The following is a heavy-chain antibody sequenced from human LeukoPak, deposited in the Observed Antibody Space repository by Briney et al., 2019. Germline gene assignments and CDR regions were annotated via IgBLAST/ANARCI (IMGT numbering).Heavy chain of an antibody. CDR1: GFTFSSYG. V-gene: IGHV3-23*01. D-gene: IGHD6-19*01. CDR2: MSGSGAST. J-gene: IGHJ4*02. Sequence: PGRSLRLSCAASGFTFSSYGMHWVRQAPGKGLEWVSAMSGSGASTNYADSVKGRFTISRHNSKNTLYLQMNSLRAEDTAVYYCAKVSVTGAYYFDYWGQGTLVTVSS. CDR3: AKVSVTGAYYFDY.